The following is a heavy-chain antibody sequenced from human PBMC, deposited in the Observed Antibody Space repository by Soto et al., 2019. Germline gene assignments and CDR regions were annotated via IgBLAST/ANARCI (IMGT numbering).Heavy chain of an antibody. CDR2: IGTAGDT. CDR1: GFTFSSYD. D-gene: IGHD3-22*01. CDR3: ARGLASDSTSNWFDP. Sequence: GESLTLPCGASGFTFSSYDMHWVRQATGEGLEWVSAIGTAGDTYYPGSAKSRFTISRENANNSLYLQMNSLRAEDTAVYYCARGLASDSTSNWFDPWGQGTLVTVSS. J-gene: IGHJ5*02. V-gene: IGHV3-13*01.